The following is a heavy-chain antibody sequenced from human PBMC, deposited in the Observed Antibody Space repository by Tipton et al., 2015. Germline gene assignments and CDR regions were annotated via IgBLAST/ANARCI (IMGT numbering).Heavy chain of an antibody. V-gene: IGHV4-4*07. CDR3: ARGGAAYYDYIWGTYRPYYFDY. CDR2: IYSSGDT. CDR1: GGSISSYY. Sequence: TLSLTCTVSGGSISSYYWSWIRQPAGKGLEWIGYIYSSGDTNYNPSLKSRVTISVDTSKNQFSLRLRSVTAADTAVYYCARGGAAYYDYIWGTYRPYYFDYWGQGTLVTVS. J-gene: IGHJ4*02. D-gene: IGHD3-16*02.